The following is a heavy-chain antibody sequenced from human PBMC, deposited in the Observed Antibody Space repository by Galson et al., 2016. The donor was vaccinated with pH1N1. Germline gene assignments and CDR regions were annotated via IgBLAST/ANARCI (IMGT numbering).Heavy chain of an antibody. D-gene: IGHD5-18*01. J-gene: IGHJ4*02. V-gene: IGHV3-48*04. CDR3: ARDLSGFTYGYMSSYFDL. CDR2: INSRGTST. Sequence: SLRLSCAGSGFTFSGYSMDWVRQAPGRGPEWIPYINSRGTSTIYSESVKGRFTVSRDNGQNSLYLEMNTLRVEDTAVYCCARDLSGFTYGYMSSYFDLWGQGALVIVSP. CDR1: GFTFSGYS.